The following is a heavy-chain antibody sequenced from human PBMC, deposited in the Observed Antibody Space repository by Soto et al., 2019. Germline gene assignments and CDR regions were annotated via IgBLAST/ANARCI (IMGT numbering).Heavy chain of an antibody. CDR3: ARDNLRTVTTIDF. CDR1: GFTFSDYS. V-gene: IGHV3-48*02. J-gene: IGHJ4*02. Sequence: GGSLRLSCAASGFTFSDYSMNWVRQAPGKGLEWVSNIRSSSSDTYYADSVKGRFTIFMDNAKNSLYLQMNSLRDEDTAVYYCARDNLRTVTTIDFWGLGTLVTVSS. D-gene: IGHD4-17*01. CDR2: IRSSSSDT.